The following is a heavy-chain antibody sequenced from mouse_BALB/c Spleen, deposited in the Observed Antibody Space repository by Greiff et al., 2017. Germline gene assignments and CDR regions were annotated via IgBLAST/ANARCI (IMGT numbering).Heavy chain of an antibody. CDR2: INSNGGST. Sequence: EVKLVESGGGLVKLGGSLKLSCAASGFTFSSYYMSWVRQTPEKRLELVAAINSNGGSTYYPDTVKGRFTISRDNAKNTLYLQMSSLKSEDTALYYCARLIYDGYYGYAMDDWGQGASVTVAS. CDR1: GFTFSSYY. D-gene: IGHD2-3*01. J-gene: IGHJ4*01. V-gene: IGHV5-6-2*01. CDR3: ARLIYDGYYGYAMDD.